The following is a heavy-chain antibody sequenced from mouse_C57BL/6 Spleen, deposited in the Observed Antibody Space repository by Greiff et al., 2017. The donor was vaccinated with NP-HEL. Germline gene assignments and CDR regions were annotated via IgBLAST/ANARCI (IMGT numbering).Heavy chain of an antibody. V-gene: IGHV14-4*01. D-gene: IGHD2-2*01. J-gene: IGHJ1*03. Sequence: EVQLQQSGAELVRPGASVKLSCTASGFNIKDDYMHWVKQRPEQGLEWIGWIDPENGDTEYASKFQGKGTITADTSSNTAYLQLSSLTSDDTAVYYGTPRHGYYWYFDVWGTGTTVTVSS. CDR1: GFNIKDDY. CDR2: IDPENGDT. CDR3: TPRHGYYWYFDV.